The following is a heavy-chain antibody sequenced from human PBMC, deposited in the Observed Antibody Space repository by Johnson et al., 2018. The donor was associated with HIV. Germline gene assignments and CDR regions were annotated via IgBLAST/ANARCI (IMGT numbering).Heavy chain of an antibody. J-gene: IGHJ3*02. CDR2: INWNGGST. CDR1: GFTFHDYG. Sequence: VQLVESGGGVVRPGGSLRLSCAASGFTFHDYGMSWVRQAPGKGLEWVSGINWNGGSTGYADSVKGRFTISRDNAKNTLYLQMNSLRAEDTAVYYCAKGSPYYYDGSDYHKAFDIWGQGTMVTVSS. V-gene: IGHV3-20*04. CDR3: AKGSPYYYDGSDYHKAFDI. D-gene: IGHD3-22*01.